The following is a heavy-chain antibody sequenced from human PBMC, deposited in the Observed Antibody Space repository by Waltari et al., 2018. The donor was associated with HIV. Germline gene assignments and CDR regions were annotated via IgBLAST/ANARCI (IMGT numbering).Heavy chain of an antibody. CDR1: GFSVSSNY. V-gene: IGHV3-53*01. CDR2: SYSGGST. CDR3: ARGFGCGGDCYYFDY. J-gene: IGHJ4*02. D-gene: IGHD2-21*02. Sequence: EVQLVESGGGLIQPGGSLRLSCAASGFSVSSNYMSWVRQAPGKGLEWVSVSYSGGSTYYADSVKGRFTISRDNSKNTLYLQMNSLRAEDTAVYYCARGFGCGGDCYYFDYWGQGTLVTVSS.